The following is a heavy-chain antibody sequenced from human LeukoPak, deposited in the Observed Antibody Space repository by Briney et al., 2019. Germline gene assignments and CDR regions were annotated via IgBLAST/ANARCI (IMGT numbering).Heavy chain of an antibody. CDR1: GFSFSTYW. D-gene: IGHD2-2*01. V-gene: IGHV3-74*01. Sequence: PGGSLRLSCVASGFSFSTYWMHWVRQAPGKGLVWVSRINRDGSSANYADSVKGRFTISRDNAKNTLYLQMNSLRAEDTAVYYCVRDGGLTSTWFLPWGQGTLVTVSS. CDR3: VRDGGLTSTWFLP. J-gene: IGHJ5*02. CDR2: INRDGSSA.